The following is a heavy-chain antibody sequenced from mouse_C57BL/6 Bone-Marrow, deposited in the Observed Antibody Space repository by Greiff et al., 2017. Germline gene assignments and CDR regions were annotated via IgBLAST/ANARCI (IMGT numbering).Heavy chain of an antibody. V-gene: IGHV6-6*01. CDR3: TRQYYSTLYYFDY. CDR1: GFTFSDAW. D-gene: IGHD2-5*01. CDR2: IRNKANNHAT. J-gene: IGHJ2*01. Sequence: EVKLQESGGGLVQPGGSMKLSCAASGFTFSDAWMDWVRQSPEKGLEWVAEIRNKANNHATYYTESVKGRFTISRDDSKSSVYLQMNSLRAEDTGIYYCTRQYYSTLYYFDYWGQGTTLTVSS.